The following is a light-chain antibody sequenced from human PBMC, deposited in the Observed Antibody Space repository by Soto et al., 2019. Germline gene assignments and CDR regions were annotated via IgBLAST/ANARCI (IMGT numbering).Light chain of an antibody. CDR1: QDISNY. V-gene: IGKV1-33*01. Sequence: DIQMTQSPSSLSASVGDRVTITGQASQDISNYVNWYQQKPGKAPKLLIYDASNLETGVPSRFSGSGSGTDFTFTISSLQAEDIATYYCQQYDNLPPRTFGQGTKLEIK. CDR2: DAS. CDR3: QQYDNLPPRT. J-gene: IGKJ2*01.